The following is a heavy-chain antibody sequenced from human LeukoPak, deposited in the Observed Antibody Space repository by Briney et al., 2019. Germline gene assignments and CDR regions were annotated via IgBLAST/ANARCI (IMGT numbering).Heavy chain of an antibody. CDR3: ARDRVGVIYGMDV. CDR1: GYTFTGCY. D-gene: IGHD2-15*01. V-gene: IGHV1-2*02. J-gene: IGHJ6*02. CDR2: INPNSGGT. Sequence: ASVKVSCKASGYTFTGCYMHWVRQAPGQGLEWMGWINPNSGGTNYAQKFQGRVTMTRDTSISTAYMELSRLRSDDTAVYYCARDRVGVIYGMDVWGQGTTVTVSS.